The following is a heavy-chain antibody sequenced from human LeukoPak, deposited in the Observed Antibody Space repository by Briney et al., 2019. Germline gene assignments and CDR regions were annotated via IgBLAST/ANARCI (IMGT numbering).Heavy chain of an antibody. Sequence: GGSLRLSCAASGFTFSSYWMSWVRQAPGKGLEWVANIKQDGSEKNYVDSVKGRFTISRDDAKNSMSLQMNSLRAEDTAVYYRARDRIGSIFGVVPHYWGQGTLVTVSS. CDR2: IKQDGSEK. CDR1: GFTFSSYW. J-gene: IGHJ4*02. D-gene: IGHD3-3*01. V-gene: IGHV3-7*01. CDR3: ARDRIGSIFGVVPHY.